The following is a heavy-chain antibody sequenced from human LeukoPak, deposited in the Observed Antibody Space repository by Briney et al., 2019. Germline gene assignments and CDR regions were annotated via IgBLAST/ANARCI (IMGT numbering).Heavy chain of an antibody. CDR1: GFTFSDYY. Sequence: GGPLRLSCAASGFTFSDYYMSWIRQAPGKGLEWVSYISSSGSTIYYADSVKGRFTISRDNAKNSLYLQMNSLRAEDTAVYYCARDSYGSRYYFDYWGQGTLVTVSS. CDR2: ISSSGSTI. J-gene: IGHJ4*02. CDR3: ARDSYGSRYYFDY. V-gene: IGHV3-11*01. D-gene: IGHD5-18*01.